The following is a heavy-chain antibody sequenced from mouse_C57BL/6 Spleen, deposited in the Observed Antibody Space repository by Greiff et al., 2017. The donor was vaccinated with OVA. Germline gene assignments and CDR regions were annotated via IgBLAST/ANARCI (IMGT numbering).Heavy chain of an antibody. J-gene: IGHJ3*01. CDR2: IDPSDSYT. V-gene: IGHV1-69*01. Sequence: VQLQQPGAELVMPGASVKLSCKASGYTFTSYWMHWVKQRPGQGLEWIGEIDPSDSYTNYNQKFKGKSTLTVDKSSSTAYMQLSSLTSEDAAVYYCARGGNSLAYWGQGTLVTVSA. CDR1: GYTFTSYW. CDR3: ARGGNSLAY. D-gene: IGHD2-1*01.